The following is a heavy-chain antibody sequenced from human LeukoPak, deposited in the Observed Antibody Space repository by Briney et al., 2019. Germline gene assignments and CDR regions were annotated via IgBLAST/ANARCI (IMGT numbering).Heavy chain of an antibody. CDR1: GFTVSSNY. V-gene: IGHV3-7*01. Sequence: QSGGSLRLSCAASGFTVSSNYMSWVRQAPGKGLEWVANIKQDGSEKYYVDSVKGRFTISRDNAKNSLYLQMNSLRAEDTAVYYCARDRYYDSSGYELDYWGQGTLVTVSS. CDR3: ARDRYYDSSGYELDY. J-gene: IGHJ4*02. D-gene: IGHD3-22*01. CDR2: IKQDGSEK.